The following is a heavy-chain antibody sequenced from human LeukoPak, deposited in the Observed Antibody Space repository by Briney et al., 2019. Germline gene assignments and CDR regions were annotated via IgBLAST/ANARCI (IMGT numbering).Heavy chain of an antibody. CDR3: ARHSYYYDTSGYRSRGGFDY. J-gene: IGHJ4*02. CDR1: GGSISSSSYY. V-gene: IGHV4-39*01. CDR2: IYYSGSS. D-gene: IGHD3-22*01. Sequence: SETLSLTCTVSGGSISSSSYYWGWIRQPPGKGLEWIGTIYYSGSSYYNPSLKSRVTISVDTSKNQFSLKLSSETAADTAVYYCARHSYYYDTSGYRSRGGFDYWGQGTLVTVSS.